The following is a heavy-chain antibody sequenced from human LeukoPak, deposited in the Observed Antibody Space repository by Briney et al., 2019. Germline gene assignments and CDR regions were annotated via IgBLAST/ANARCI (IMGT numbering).Heavy chain of an antibody. CDR1: GFTFSSYS. CDR2: ISSSSSYI. Sequence: GGSLRLSCAASGFTFSSYSMNWVRQAPGKGLEWVSSISSSSSYIYYADSVKGRFTISRDNAKNSLYLQMNSLRAEDTAVYYCARDAGQQLDKFDYWGQGTLVTVSS. V-gene: IGHV3-21*01. J-gene: IGHJ4*02. D-gene: IGHD6-6*01. CDR3: ARDAGQQLDKFDY.